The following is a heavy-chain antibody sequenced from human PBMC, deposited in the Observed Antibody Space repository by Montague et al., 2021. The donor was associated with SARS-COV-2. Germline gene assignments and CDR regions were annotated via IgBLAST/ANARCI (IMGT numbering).Heavy chain of an antibody. J-gene: IGHJ4*02. CDR3: VRGGYSDWLLPFEF. CDR1: GGSISSNSYY. D-gene: IGHD3-9*01. CDR2: IYYSGRH. Sequence: SETLSLTCTVSGGSISSNSYYWGWIRQPPGQGLEWIGSIYYSGRHYYNPSLKSRVTMSVDTPKNHFSLNLSSVTAADTAVFYCVRGGYSDWLLPFEFWGQGTLVTVSS. V-gene: IGHV4-39*02.